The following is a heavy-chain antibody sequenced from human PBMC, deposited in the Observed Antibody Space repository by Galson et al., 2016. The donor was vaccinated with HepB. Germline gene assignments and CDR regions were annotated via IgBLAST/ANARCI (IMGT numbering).Heavy chain of an antibody. Sequence: SLRLSCAASGFTFSSYAMHWVRQAPGKGLEWVALIPYDGRNIYYADSVKGQFFISRDNSKNTLYLQMNSLRPEDTAVYYCARDREQQLPDYIFYYYGMDVWGQGTTVTVSS. CDR1: GFTFSSYA. CDR3: ARDREQQLPDYIFYYYGMDV. CDR2: IPYDGRNI. V-gene: IGHV3-30*04. D-gene: IGHD6-13*01. J-gene: IGHJ6*02.